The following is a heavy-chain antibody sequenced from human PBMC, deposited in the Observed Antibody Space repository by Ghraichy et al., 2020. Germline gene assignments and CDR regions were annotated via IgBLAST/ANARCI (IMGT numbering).Heavy chain of an antibody. CDR3: ATSSPNLAYCGGDCFSSHYKTEYFQY. Sequence: GGSLRLSCAVSGFTFSSYAMHWVRQAPGKGLEWVAVISFEGTNKYYADSVKGRFTISRDDSQNTLYLQMNSLRAEDTAVYYCATSSPNLAYCGGDCFSSHYKTEYFQYWGQGSLVTVSS. V-gene: IGHV3-30*04. CDR2: ISFEGTNK. D-gene: IGHD2-21*02. J-gene: IGHJ1*01. CDR1: GFTFSSYA.